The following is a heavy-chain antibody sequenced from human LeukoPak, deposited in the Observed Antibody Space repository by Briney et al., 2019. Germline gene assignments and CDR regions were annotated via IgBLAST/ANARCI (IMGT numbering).Heavy chain of an antibody. J-gene: IGHJ4*02. CDR3: ARLAVAGTDFDY. Sequence: PGGSLRLSCAAPGFTFSSYSMNWVRQAPGKGLEWVSSISSSSSYIYYADSVKGRFTISRDNAKNSLYLQMNSLRAEDTAVYYCARLAVAGTDFDYWGQGTLDTVSS. D-gene: IGHD6-19*01. V-gene: IGHV3-21*01. CDR1: GFTFSSYS. CDR2: ISSSSSYI.